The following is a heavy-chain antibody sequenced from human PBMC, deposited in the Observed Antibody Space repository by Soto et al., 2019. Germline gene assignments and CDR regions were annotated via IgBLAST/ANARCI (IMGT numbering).Heavy chain of an antibody. CDR3: ARSNTYYYDSSGYYPY. CDR1: GGSISSYY. V-gene: IGHV4-59*01. D-gene: IGHD3-22*01. Sequence: SETLSLTCTVSGGSISSYYWSWIRQPPGKGLEWIGYIYYSGSTNYNPSLKSRVTISVDTSKNQFSLKLSSVTAADTAVYYCARSNTYYYDSSGYYPYWGQGTLVTVSS. CDR2: IYYSGST. J-gene: IGHJ4*02.